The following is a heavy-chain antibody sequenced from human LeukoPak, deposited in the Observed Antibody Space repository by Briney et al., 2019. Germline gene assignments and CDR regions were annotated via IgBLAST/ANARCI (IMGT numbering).Heavy chain of an antibody. CDR2: INAGNGNT. CDR1: GYTFTSYA. J-gene: IGHJ3*02. Sequence: GASVKVSCKASGYTFTSYAMHWVRQAPGQRLEWMGWINAGNGNTKYSQKFQGRVTITRDTSASTAYMELSSLRSEDTAVYYCARATYYDILTGYYAVLRAFDIWGQGTMVTVSS. V-gene: IGHV1-3*01. D-gene: IGHD3-9*01. CDR3: ARATYYDILTGYYAVLRAFDI.